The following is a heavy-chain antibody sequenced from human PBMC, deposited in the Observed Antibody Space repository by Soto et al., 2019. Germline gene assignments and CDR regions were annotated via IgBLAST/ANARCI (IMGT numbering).Heavy chain of an antibody. CDR1: GFTFSDHY. CDR3: ARLAKEYYFDY. D-gene: IGHD6-6*01. V-gene: IGHV3-72*01. CDR2: SRNKANIYTT. Sequence: GGSLRLSCAVSGFTFSDHYMDWVRQAPGKGLEWVGRSRNKANIYTTEYAASVKGRFIISRDESKNSLYLELNSLKTEDTAVYYCARLAKEYYFDYWGQGTLVTVSS. J-gene: IGHJ4*02.